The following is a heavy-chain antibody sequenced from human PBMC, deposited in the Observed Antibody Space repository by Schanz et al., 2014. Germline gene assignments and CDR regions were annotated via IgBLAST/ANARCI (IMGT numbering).Heavy chain of an antibody. D-gene: IGHD1-26*01. J-gene: IGHJ6*02. CDR1: GFTFSSYG. V-gene: IGHV3-33*06. CDR3: VKYLQRELLRDDHYYGMDV. Sequence: LVESGGGVVQPGRSLRLSCAASGFTFSSYGMHWVRQVPGKGLEWVAVVCYDGSKKYYADSVKGRFTTSRDNSKNTMYLQTNSLRAEDTAAYYCVKYLQRELLRDDHYYGMDVWGQGTTVTVSS. CDR2: VCYDGSKK.